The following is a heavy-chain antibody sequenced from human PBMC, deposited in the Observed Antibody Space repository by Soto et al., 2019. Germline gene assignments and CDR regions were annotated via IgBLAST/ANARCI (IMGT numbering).Heavy chain of an antibody. CDR3: ASERDYGDSIFDF. CDR1: GGSLSSGGYY. V-gene: IGHV4-31*03. J-gene: IGHJ4*02. D-gene: IGHD4-17*01. Sequence: SETLSLTCTVSGGSLSSGGYYWTWIRQHPGKGLEWIGYIYYSGSTYYNPSLKSRLTISRDTSKNQFSLEPSSVTAADTALYYCASERDYGDSIFDFWGQGALVTVSS. CDR2: IYYSGST.